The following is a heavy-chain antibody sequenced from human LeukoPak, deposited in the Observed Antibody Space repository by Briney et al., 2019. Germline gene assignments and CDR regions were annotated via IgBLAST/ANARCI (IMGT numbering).Heavy chain of an antibody. V-gene: IGHV4-4*07. D-gene: IGHD6-19*01. CDR2: IYTSGST. CDR3: ASTIAVAGPNWFDP. J-gene: IGHJ5*02. Sequence: PSETLSLTCTVSGGSISSYYWSWIRQPAGKGLEWTGRIYTSGSTNYNPSLKSRVTMSVDTSKNQFSLKLSSVTAADTAVYYCASTIAVAGPNWFDPWGQGTLVTVSS. CDR1: GGSISSYY.